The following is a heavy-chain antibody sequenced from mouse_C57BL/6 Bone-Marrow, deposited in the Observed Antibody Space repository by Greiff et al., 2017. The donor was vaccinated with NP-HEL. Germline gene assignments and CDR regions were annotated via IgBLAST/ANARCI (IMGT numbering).Heavy chain of an antibody. CDR3: ARDDGYPFDY. Sequence: EVQLQQSGPELVKPGASVKISCKASGYTFTDYYMNWVKQSHGKSLEWIGDIHPNNGGTSYNQKFKGKATLTVDKSSSTAYMELRSLTSEDSAVYYCARDDGYPFDYWGQGTTLTVSS. D-gene: IGHD2-3*01. V-gene: IGHV1-26*01. CDR1: GYTFTDYY. J-gene: IGHJ2*01. CDR2: IHPNNGGT.